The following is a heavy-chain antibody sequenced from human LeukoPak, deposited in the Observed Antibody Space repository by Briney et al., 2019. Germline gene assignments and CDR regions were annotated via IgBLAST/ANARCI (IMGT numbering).Heavy chain of an antibody. CDR3: AKIGGLWLRPFDF. J-gene: IGHJ4*02. CDR1: GFTFSSYA. D-gene: IGHD5-12*01. CDR2: ISGSGGST. Sequence: GGSLRLSCAASGFTFSSYAMHWVRQAPGKGLEWVSAISGSGGSTYYADSVKGRFTISRDNSKNTLFLQMNSLRAEDTAVYFCAKIGGLWLRPFDFWGQGTLVTVSS. V-gene: IGHV3-23*01.